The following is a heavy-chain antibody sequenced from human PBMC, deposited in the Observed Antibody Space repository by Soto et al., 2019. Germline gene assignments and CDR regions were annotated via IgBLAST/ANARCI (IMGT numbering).Heavy chain of an antibody. J-gene: IGHJ4*02. CDR3: ASSRLGYCSGGSCYWIDY. CDR1: GGSISSYY. D-gene: IGHD2-15*01. CDR2: IYYSGST. Sequence: SETLSLTCTVSGGSISSYYWSWIRQPPGKGLEWIGYIYYSGSTNYNPSLKSRVTISVDTSKNQFSLKLSSVTAADTAVYYCASSRLGYCSGGSCYWIDYWGQGTLVTVS. V-gene: IGHV4-59*01.